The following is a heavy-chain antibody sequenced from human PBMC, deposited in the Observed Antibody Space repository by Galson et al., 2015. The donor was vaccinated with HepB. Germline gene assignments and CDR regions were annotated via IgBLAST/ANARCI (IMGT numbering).Heavy chain of an antibody. CDR3: ARDKGAHTSASNYYYFHYGMDV. Sequence: SLRLSCAASGVTFSDYYMSWIRQAPGKGLEWISYIGTTDTSKTYADSVKGRFTISRDNAKNSLYLQMNSLRAEDTAVYYCARDKGAHTSASNYYYFHYGMDVWGQGTTVTVSS. CDR2: IGTTDTSK. J-gene: IGHJ6*02. V-gene: IGHV3-11*01. D-gene: IGHD2-2*01. CDR1: GVTFSDYY.